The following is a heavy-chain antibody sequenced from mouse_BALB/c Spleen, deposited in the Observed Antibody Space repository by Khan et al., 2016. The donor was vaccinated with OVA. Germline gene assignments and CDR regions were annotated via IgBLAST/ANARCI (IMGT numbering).Heavy chain of an antibody. J-gene: IGHJ1*01. D-gene: IGHD6-2*01. V-gene: IGHV9-1*02. CDR2: INTYTGEP. CDR3: ARISSYWYSDV. Sequence: VQLKQSGPELKKPGETVKISCKASGYTFTNYGMNWVKQAPGKGLKWMGWINTYTGEPTYADDFKGRFVFSLETSVSTAYLQISNLKNEDMTTYFCARISSYWYSDVWGAGTTVTVSS. CDR1: GYTFTNYG.